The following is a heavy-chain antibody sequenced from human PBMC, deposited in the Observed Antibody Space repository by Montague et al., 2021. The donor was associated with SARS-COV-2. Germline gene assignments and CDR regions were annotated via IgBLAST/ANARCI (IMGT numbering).Heavy chain of an antibody. Sequence: SETLSLTCTVSGGSISSYYWSWIRQPPGKGLEWIGYIYYSGSTNYNPSLKSRVTISVDTSKNQFSLKLSSATAADTAVYYCARVPRNYDLWSGLYDAFDIWGQGTMVTVSS. CDR3: ARVPRNYDLWSGLYDAFDI. D-gene: IGHD3-3*01. J-gene: IGHJ3*02. V-gene: IGHV4-59*01. CDR2: IYYSGST. CDR1: GGSISSYY.